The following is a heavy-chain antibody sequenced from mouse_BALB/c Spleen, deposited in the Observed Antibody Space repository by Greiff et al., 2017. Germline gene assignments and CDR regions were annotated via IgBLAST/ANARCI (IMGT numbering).Heavy chain of an antibody. J-gene: IGHJ3*01. CDR1: GFTFSSYG. CDR3: ARHLYGNLRGFAY. V-gene: IGHV5-6*01. D-gene: IGHD2-10*02. Sequence: EVMLVESGGDLVKPGGSLKLSCAASGFTFSSYGMSWVRQTPDKRLEWVATISSGGSYTYYPDSVKGRFTISRDNAKNTLYLQMSSLKSEDTAMYYCARHLYGNLRGFAYWGQGTLVTVSA. CDR2: ISSGGSYT.